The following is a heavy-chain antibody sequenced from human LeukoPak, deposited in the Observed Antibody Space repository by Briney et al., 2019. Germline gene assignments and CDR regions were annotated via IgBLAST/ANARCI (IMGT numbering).Heavy chain of an antibody. Sequence: GGSLRLSCAASGFTFSSYSMNWVRQAPGKGLEWVAVISYDGSNKYYADSVKGRFTISRDNSKNTLYPQMNSLRAEDTAVYYCAKDTPTPYYYDSSGYADFGGQGTLVTVSS. CDR1: GFTFSSYS. D-gene: IGHD3-22*01. V-gene: IGHV3-30*18. J-gene: IGHJ4*02. CDR3: AKDTPTPYYYDSSGYADF. CDR2: ISYDGSNK.